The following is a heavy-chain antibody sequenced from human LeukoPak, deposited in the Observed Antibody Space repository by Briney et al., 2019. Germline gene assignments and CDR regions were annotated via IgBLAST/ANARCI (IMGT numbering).Heavy chain of an antibody. J-gene: IGHJ1*01. V-gene: IGHV1-46*01. CDR1: GYTFTSYY. CDR3: ARTDGGGSYQKSPEFFQH. CDR2: IDPSGGST. D-gene: IGHD1-26*01. Sequence: ASVKVSCKASGYTFTSYYMQWVRQAPGQGLEWMGIIDPSGGSTSYAQKFQGRVTMTRDTSTSTVYMDLSSLRSEDTAVYYCARTDGGGSYQKSPEFFQHWGQGTLVTVSS.